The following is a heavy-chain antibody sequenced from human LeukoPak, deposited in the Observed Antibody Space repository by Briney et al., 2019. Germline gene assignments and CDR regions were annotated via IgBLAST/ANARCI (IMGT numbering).Heavy chain of an antibody. J-gene: IGHJ3*02. Sequence: ASVKVSCKASGYTFTSYAMHWVRQAPGQRLEWMGWINAGNGNTKYSQKFQGRVTITRDTSASTAYMELSSLRSDATAVYYCARDGNMVRGVNAFDIWGQGTMVTVSS. V-gene: IGHV1-3*01. CDR3: ARDGNMVRGVNAFDI. D-gene: IGHD3-10*01. CDR1: GYTFTSYA. CDR2: INAGNGNT.